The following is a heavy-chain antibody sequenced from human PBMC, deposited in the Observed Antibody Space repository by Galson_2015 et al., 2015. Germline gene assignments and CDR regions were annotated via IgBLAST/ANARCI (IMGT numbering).Heavy chain of an antibody. CDR3: ARCRNGYNLGLIDY. V-gene: IGHV3-11*06. J-gene: IGHJ4*02. D-gene: IGHD5-24*01. CDR2: SSSSSSDT. Sequence: SLRLSCAASGFTFSDYYMTWIRQAPGKGLEWISYSSSSSSDTNYADSVRGRFTISRDNAKNSLYLQMDSLRADDTAVYYCARCRNGYNLGLIDYWGQGTLVTVSS. CDR1: GFTFSDYY.